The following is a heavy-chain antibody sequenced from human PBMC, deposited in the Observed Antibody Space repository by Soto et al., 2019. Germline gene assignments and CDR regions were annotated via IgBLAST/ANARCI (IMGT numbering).Heavy chain of an antibody. Sequence: QVQLVQSGAELKKPGASVNISCTASGFTFSDNLINWVRQVPGQGLEWMGWLNPDTGNTRDSETFQGRVTISRHPSASIAYLELSGLENEDTALYFFARDIESVGPRANDAFDVWGQGTMITVSS. J-gene: IGHJ3*01. CDR3: ARDIESVGPRANDAFDV. CDR2: LNPDTGNT. V-gene: IGHV1-3*01. CDR1: GFTFSDNL.